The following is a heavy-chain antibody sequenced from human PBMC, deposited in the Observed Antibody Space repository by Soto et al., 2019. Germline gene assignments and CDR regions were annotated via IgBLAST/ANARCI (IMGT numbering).Heavy chain of an antibody. D-gene: IGHD1-26*01. V-gene: IGHV4-59*01. Sequence: QVQLQESGPGLVKPSETLSLTCTVSGGSISSYYWSWIRQPPGKGLEWIGYIYYSGSTNYNPSLKSRATISVAASKNQFSLKLSSVTAADTAVYYCARRYGGNFDYWGQGTLVTVSS. CDR1: GGSISSYY. J-gene: IGHJ4*02. CDR3: ARRYGGNFDY. CDR2: IYYSGST.